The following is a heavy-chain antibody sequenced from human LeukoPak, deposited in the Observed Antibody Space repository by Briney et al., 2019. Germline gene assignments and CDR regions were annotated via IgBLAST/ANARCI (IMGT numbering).Heavy chain of an antibody. D-gene: IGHD2-8*02. CDR2: ISSGGSTI. V-gene: IGHV3-48*02. Sequence: PGGSLTLSCATSGFIFSSYSMNWVRQAPGKGLVWVAYISSGGSTIYYGDSVRGRFTISRDSTRNSLYLQMDSLRDEDTAVYYCARDETGVGSGGIDFWGQGTLVTVSS. J-gene: IGHJ4*02. CDR1: GFIFSSYS. CDR3: ARDETGVGSGGIDF.